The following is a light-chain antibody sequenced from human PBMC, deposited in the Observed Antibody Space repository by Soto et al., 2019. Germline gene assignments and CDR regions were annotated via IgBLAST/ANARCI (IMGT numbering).Light chain of an antibody. CDR2: GAS. CDR3: QQHGSSAFT. J-gene: IGKJ2*01. Sequence: EIVLTQSPDTLSLSPGEGATLSCRASQSVSSTYLAWYQHKPGQVPRLLLYGASNRATGVPDRFSGGGSGTEFTLTISRLEPEDIAVYYCQQHGSSAFTFGQGTKLQIK. CDR1: QSVSSTY. V-gene: IGKV3-20*01.